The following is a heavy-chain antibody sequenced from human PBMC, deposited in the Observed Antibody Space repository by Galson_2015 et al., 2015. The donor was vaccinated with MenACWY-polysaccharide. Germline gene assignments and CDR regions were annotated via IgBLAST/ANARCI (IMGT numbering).Heavy chain of an antibody. CDR1: GGSISSSNYY. D-gene: IGHD2-15*01. J-gene: IGHJ6*02. CDR3: ASRLAQVGIAGYGYGMDV. V-gene: IGHV4-39*01. CDR2: ISYSGST. Sequence: ETLSLTCTVSGGSISSSNYYWGWIRQSPERGLEWVGTISYSGSTYYNPSLKSRVTISVDTSKNQFSLKLSSVTAADTAVYYCASRLAQVGIAGYGYGMDVWDQGTTVTVSS.